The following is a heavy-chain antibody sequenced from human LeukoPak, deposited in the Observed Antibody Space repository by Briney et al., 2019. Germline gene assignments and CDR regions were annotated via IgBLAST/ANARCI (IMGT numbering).Heavy chain of an antibody. J-gene: IGHJ4*02. V-gene: IGHV3-30*18. D-gene: IGHD6-13*01. Sequence: PGRSLRLSCAASGFTFSSYGMHWVRQAPGRGLEWVAVISYDGSNKYYADSVKGRFTISRDNSKNTLYLQMNSLRAEDTAVYYCAKDTQYSSSWLYYFDYWGQGTLVTVSS. CDR1: GFTFSSYG. CDR2: ISYDGSNK. CDR3: AKDTQYSSSWLYYFDY.